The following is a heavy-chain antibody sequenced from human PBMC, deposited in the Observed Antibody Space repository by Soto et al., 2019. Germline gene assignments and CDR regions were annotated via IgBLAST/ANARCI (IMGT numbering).Heavy chain of an antibody. CDR1: GFSLSTSGMC. D-gene: IGHD2-21*01. J-gene: IGHJ6*02. Sequence: SGPTLVNPTQTLTLTCTFSGFSLSTSGMCVSWIRQPPGKALEWLALIDWDDDKYYSTSLKTRLTISKDASKNQVVLTMTNMDPVDTATYYYARARAYGHHYCYYGMDVWGQGTTVTVSS. CDR2: IDWDDDK. CDR3: ARARAYGHHYCYYGMDV. V-gene: IGHV2-70*01.